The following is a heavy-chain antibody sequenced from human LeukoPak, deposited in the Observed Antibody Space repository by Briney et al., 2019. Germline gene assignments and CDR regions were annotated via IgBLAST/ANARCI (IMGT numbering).Heavy chain of an antibody. CDR3: ARVAKDYGDYVAFDY. Sequence: SETLSLTCSVSGGSISSHYRSWIRRPAGKGLEWIGRINTSGRTNYNPALESRVTMSVDTSKNQFSLNLSSVTAADTAVYYCARVAKDYGDYVAFDYWGQGAPVTVSS. CDR1: GGSISSHY. D-gene: IGHD4-17*01. V-gene: IGHV4-4*07. CDR2: INTSGRT. J-gene: IGHJ4*02.